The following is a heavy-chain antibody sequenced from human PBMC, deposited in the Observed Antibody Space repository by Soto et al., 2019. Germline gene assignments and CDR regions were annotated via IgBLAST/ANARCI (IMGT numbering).Heavy chain of an antibody. D-gene: IGHD3-22*01. CDR1: GYTFTSYG. J-gene: IGHJ6*02. CDR3: ARVVDYYDSSGSGMDV. V-gene: IGHV1-18*04. CDR2: ISAYNGNT. Sequence: QVQLVQSGAEVKKPGASVKVSCKASGYTFTSYGISWVRQAPGQGLEWMGWISAYNGNTNYAQKLQGRVTMTTDTYTSTAYMELRSMRSDDTAVYYCARVVDYYDSSGSGMDVWGQGTTVTVSS.